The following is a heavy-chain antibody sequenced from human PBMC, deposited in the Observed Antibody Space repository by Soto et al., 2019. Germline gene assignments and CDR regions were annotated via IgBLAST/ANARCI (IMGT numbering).Heavy chain of an antibody. J-gene: IGHJ4*02. CDR3: AKEYTAHRHFDY. Sequence: QVQLVESGGGVVQPGTSLRLSCAASGFTFRTSVIHWVRQAPGKGLEWLAVIASDSSYKNSTGSVKGRFTISRDNSKSTLYLEMSRLRAEDTAVYYCAKEYTAHRHFDYWGLGTLVTVSP. V-gene: IGHV3-30*18. CDR2: IASDSSYK. D-gene: IGHD1-1*01. CDR1: GFTFRTSV.